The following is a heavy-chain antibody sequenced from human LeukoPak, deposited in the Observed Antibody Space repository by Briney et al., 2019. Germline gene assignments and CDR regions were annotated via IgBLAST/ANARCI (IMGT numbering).Heavy chain of an antibody. D-gene: IGHD4-17*01. J-gene: IGHJ3*02. CDR3: ARDLVTVTKGFDI. V-gene: IGHV4-59*11. CDR1: GDSFSSHY. CDR2: ISHIERT. Sequence: SETLSLTCAVSGDSFSSHYWTWIRQSPGTGLEWVGYISHIERTNYNPSLKSRVTISIDTSKNQFSLKLRSVTAADTAVYYCARDLVTVTKGFDIWGQGTMVSVSS.